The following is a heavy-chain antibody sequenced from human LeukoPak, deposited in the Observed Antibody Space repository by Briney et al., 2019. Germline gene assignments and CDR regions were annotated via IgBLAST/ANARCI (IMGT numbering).Heavy chain of an antibody. J-gene: IGHJ4*02. D-gene: IGHD2-2*01. CDR1: GLTFGTYW. V-gene: IGHV3-7*01. Sequence: GGSLRLSCTASGLTFGTYWMTWVRQAPGKGLEWEANMKQDGSEKYYVDSVKGRFTISRDNAKNSLYLQMNSLRAEDTAVYYCARIYCSSTNCYRHFDYWGQGTLVTVSS. CDR2: MKQDGSEK. CDR3: ARIYCSSTNCYRHFDY.